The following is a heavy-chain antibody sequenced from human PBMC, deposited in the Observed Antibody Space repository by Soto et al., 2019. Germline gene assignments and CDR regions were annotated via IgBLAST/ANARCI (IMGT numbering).Heavy chain of an antibody. Sequence: GASVKFSCKASGYTFTSYGISWVRQAPGQGLEWMGWISAYNGNTNYAQKLQGRVTMTTDTSTSTAYMELRSLRSDDTAVYYCARSEGWLRDPSFDYWGQGTLVTVSS. D-gene: IGHD5-12*01. V-gene: IGHV1-18*01. CDR1: GYTFTSYG. J-gene: IGHJ4*02. CDR3: ARSEGWLRDPSFDY. CDR2: ISAYNGNT.